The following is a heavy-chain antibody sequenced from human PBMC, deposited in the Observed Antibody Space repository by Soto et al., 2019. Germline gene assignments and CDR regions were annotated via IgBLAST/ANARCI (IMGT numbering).Heavy chain of an antibody. CDR3: VRSPVSATGIDWFDL. Sequence: ASVKVSCKASGYTFTSYGIHWVRQAVGQRLEWMGWINAANGDTKYSPKFQGRVTITRDTSASTAYMELSSLRSEDTAVYYWVRSPVSATGIDWFDLWGQGTLVTVSS. CDR2: INAANGDT. D-gene: IGHD6-13*01. CDR1: GYTFTSYG. V-gene: IGHV1-3*01. J-gene: IGHJ5*02.